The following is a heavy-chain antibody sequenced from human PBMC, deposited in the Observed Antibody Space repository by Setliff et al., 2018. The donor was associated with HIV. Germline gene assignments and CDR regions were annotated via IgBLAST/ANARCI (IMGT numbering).Heavy chain of an antibody. J-gene: IGHJ3*02. CDR2: ISWNSGSI. CDR3: AKEISYQLLSPRAFDI. CDR1: GFTFDDYA. V-gene: IGHV3-9*01. Sequence: GGSLRLSCAASGFTFDDYAMHWVRQAPGKGLEWVSGISWNSGSIGYADSVKGRFTISRDNAKNSLYLQMNSLRAEDTALYYCAKEISYQLLSPRAFDIWGQGTMVTVSS. D-gene: IGHD2-2*01.